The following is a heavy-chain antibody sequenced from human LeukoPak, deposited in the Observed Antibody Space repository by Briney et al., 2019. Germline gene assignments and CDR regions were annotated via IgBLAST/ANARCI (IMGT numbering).Heavy chain of an antibody. Sequence: GGSLRLSCVTSGFTFSHYGMHWVRQAPRKGLEWVAVIWSDGSNKFYADSVKGRFTISRDDSQNTVFLQMNSLRAEDTAIYYCAKDAQRGFDYSNSLEYWGQGTLVTVSS. CDR3: AKDAQRGFDYSNSLEY. CDR2: IWSDGSNK. J-gene: IGHJ4*02. CDR1: GFTFSHYG. V-gene: IGHV3-33*06. D-gene: IGHD4-11*01.